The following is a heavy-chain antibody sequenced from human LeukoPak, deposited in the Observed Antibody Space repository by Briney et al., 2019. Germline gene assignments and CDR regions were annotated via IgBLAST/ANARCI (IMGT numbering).Heavy chain of an antibody. Sequence: GESLKISCKGSGYSFTSYWIGWVRQMPGKGLEWMGIIYPGDSDTRYSPSFQGQVTISADKSIGTAYLQWSSLKASDTAMYYCARRYRSSTSCSYFDYWGQGTLVTVSS. CDR3: ARRYRSSTSCSYFDY. D-gene: IGHD2-2*01. CDR1: GYSFTSYW. J-gene: IGHJ4*02. V-gene: IGHV5-51*01. CDR2: IYPGDSDT.